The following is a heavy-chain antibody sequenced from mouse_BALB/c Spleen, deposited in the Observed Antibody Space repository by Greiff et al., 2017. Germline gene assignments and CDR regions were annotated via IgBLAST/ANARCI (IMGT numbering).Heavy chain of an antibody. D-gene: IGHD2-14*01. CDR2: ISSGGSYT. Sequence: EVQLVESGGGLVKPGGSLKLSCAASGFTFSSYTMSWVRQTPEKRLEWVATISSGGSYTYYPDSVKGRFTISRDNAKNTLYLQMSSLKSEDTAMYYCTRDGVRRYFDYWGQGTTLTVSS. J-gene: IGHJ2*01. CDR1: GFTFSSYT. CDR3: TRDGVRRYFDY. V-gene: IGHV5-6-4*01.